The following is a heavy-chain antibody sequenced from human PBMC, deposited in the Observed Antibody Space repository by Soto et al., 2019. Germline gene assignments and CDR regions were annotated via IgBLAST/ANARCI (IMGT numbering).Heavy chain of an antibody. V-gene: IGHV2-5*02. D-gene: IGHD4-17*01. Sequence: QITLKESGPPLVKPTQTLTLTCTFSGFSLRNSGVGVGWIRQPPGKALEWLALIYWDDDKRYSPSLKSRLTITKDTSKNLVVLTMTNMDPVDTATYYCAHLTTGGFYFDYWGQGTLVTVS. J-gene: IGHJ4*02. CDR3: AHLTTGGFYFDY. CDR2: IYWDDDK. CDR1: GFSLRNSGVG.